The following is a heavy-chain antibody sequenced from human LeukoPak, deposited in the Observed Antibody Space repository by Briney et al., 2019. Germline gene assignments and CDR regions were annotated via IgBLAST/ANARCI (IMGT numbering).Heavy chain of an antibody. D-gene: IGHD1-14*01. V-gene: IGHV3-23*01. CDR3: AKDVSRLGIGSPSGLYYFDY. J-gene: IGHJ4*02. Sequence: GGSLRLSCAASGFTFSSYAMSWVRQAPGKGLEWVSAISGSGGSTYYADSVKGRFTISRDNSKNTLYLQMNSLRAEDTAVYYCAKDVSRLGIGSPSGLYYFDYWGQGTLVTVSS. CDR2: ISGSGGST. CDR1: GFTFSSYA.